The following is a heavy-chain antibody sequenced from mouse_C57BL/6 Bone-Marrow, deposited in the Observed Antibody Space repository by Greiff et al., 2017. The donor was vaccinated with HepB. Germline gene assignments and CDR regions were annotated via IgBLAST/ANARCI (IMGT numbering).Heavy chain of an antibody. CDR2: IRSKSSNYAT. CDR3: VREYYGSSYDWFAD. V-gene: IGHV10-3*01. Sequence: EVQLVESGGGLVQPKGSLKLSCAASGFTFNTYAMHWVRQAPGKGLEWVARIRSKSSNYATYYADSVKDRFTISRDDSQAMLDLQMNNLKTEDTAMYYCVREYYGSSYDWFADWGQGTLVTVSA. D-gene: IGHD1-1*01. CDR1: GFTFNTYA. J-gene: IGHJ3*01.